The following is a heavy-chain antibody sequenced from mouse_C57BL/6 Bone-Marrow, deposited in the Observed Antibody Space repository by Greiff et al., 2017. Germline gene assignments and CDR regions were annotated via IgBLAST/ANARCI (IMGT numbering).Heavy chain of an antibody. CDR1: GYTFTDYY. V-gene: IGHV1-76*01. J-gene: IGHJ4*01. Sequence: QVQLQQSGAELVRPGASVKLSCKASGYTFTDYYINWVKQRPGQGLEWISRIFPGSGNTYYNETFKGKATLTAEESSSTADMQLSSLTSEDSAVYFCARDDGSRKEAMDYWGQGTSVTVSS. D-gene: IGHD1-1*01. CDR3: ARDDGSRKEAMDY. CDR2: IFPGSGNT.